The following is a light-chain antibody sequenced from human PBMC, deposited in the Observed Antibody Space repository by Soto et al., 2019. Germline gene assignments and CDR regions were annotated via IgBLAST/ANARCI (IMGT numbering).Light chain of an antibody. Sequence: SYELTQPPSVSVSPGQTASITCSGDKLGDKYACWYQQRPGQSPVLVIYQDSKRPSGIPERFSASNSGNTATLTISGTQAMDEADYYCQAWDSSTHVVFGGGIKLTVL. CDR3: QAWDSSTHVV. V-gene: IGLV3-1*01. CDR1: KLGDKY. CDR2: QDS. J-gene: IGLJ2*01.